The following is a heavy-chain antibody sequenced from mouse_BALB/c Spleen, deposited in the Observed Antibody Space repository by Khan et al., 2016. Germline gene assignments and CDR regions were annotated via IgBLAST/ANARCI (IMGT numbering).Heavy chain of an antibody. CDR3: ARYSYDDGYYSDY. CDR1: GYSITSDYA. V-gene: IGHV3-2*02. CDR2: IRNSGST. J-gene: IGHJ2*01. Sequence: EVKLLESGPGLVKPSHSLSLTCTVTGYSITSDYAWNWIRQFPGNKLEWMGYIRNSGSTIYNPSLKSRTSITRDTSKNKFFLQLNSVTSEDAAAYYCARYSYDDGYYSDYWCQGTTLTVSS. D-gene: IGHD2-12*01.